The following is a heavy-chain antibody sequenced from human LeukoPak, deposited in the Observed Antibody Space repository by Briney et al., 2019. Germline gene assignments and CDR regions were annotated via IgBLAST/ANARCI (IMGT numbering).Heavy chain of an antibody. V-gene: IGHV1-18*01. Sequence: GASVKVSCKASGYTFTSYGISWVRQAPGQGLEWMGWISAYNGNTNYAQKLQGRVTMTTDTSTSTAYMELRSLRSDDTAVYYRARSDYDFWSGYQGEDSFDYWGQGTLVTVSS. J-gene: IGHJ4*02. CDR2: ISAYNGNT. D-gene: IGHD3-3*01. CDR3: ARSDYDFWSGYQGEDSFDY. CDR1: GYTFTSYG.